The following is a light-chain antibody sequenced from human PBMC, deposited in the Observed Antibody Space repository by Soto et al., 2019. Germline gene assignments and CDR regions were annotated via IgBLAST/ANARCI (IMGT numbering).Light chain of an antibody. V-gene: IGKV3-15*01. CDR1: HSVSSN. CDR3: QQYNDWPRT. Sequence: EIVMPQSPGTVSVSPGARVTLSCRASHSVSSNFAWYQQKPGQAPRLLIYGASTRATDIPVRFSGSGSGTEFTLTISSLQSEDFAVYYCQQYNDWPRTFGQGTKVDIK. CDR2: GAS. J-gene: IGKJ1*01.